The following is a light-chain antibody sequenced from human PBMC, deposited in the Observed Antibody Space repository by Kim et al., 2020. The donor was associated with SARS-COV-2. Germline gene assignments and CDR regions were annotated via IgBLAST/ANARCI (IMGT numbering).Light chain of an antibody. V-gene: IGKV3-15*01. CDR2: RTS. J-gene: IGKJ2*01. CDR3: QQYNNWPPYT. CDR1: QSVSTN. Sequence: VSPGERATLSCRASQSVSTNLAWYQQKPGQAPRLLIYRTSTRATGIPARFSGSGSGTEFTLTISSLQSEDFAVYYCQQYNNWPPYTFGQGTKLEI.